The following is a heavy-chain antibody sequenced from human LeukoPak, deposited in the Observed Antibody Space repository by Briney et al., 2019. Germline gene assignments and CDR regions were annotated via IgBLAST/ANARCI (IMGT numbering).Heavy chain of an antibody. D-gene: IGHD3-22*01. CDR2: INWNGGST. CDR1: GFTFDDYG. V-gene: IGHV3-20*04. Sequence: PGGSLRLSCAASGFTFDDYGMSWVRQVPGKGLEWVSGINWNGGSTGYADSVKGRFTISRDNAKNSLYLQMNSLRAEDTAIYYCARVDYDRSGEDANAEYFQRWGQGTLLTVSS. CDR3: ARVDYDRSGEDANAEYFQR. J-gene: IGHJ1*01.